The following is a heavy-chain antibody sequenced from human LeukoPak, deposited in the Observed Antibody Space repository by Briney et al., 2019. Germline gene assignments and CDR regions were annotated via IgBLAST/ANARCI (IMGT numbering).Heavy chain of an antibody. J-gene: IGHJ4*02. CDR3: ARNKDTAMGDY. CDR2: ISSSSSYI. D-gene: IGHD5-18*01. CDR1: GFTFSSYN. Sequence: GGSLRLSCAASGFTFSSYNMNWVRQAPGKGLEWVSSISSSSSYIYYAYSVKGRFTISRDNAKNSLYLQMNSLRAEDTDVYYCARNKDTAMGDYWGQGTLVTVSS. V-gene: IGHV3-21*01.